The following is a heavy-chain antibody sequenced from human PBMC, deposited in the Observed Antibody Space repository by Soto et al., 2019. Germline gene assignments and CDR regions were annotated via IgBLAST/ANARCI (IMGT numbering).Heavy chain of an antibody. V-gene: IGHV4-59*08. J-gene: IGHJ6*03. D-gene: IGHD3-3*01. Sequence: SETLSLTCTVSGSSINSHYWTWIRQPPGKGLEWIGYINYSGSTNYSPSLKSRVTISVDTSKNQFSLKLSSVTAADTAVYYCARTYYDFWSGSYYYYMDVWGKGTTVTVSS. CDR3: ARTYYDFWSGSYYYYMDV. CDR2: INYSGST. CDR1: GSSINSHY.